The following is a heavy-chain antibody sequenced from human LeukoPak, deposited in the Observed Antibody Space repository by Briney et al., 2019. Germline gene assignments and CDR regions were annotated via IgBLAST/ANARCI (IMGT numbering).Heavy chain of an antibody. Sequence: ASVKVSCKASGYTFTSYYMHWVRQAPGQGLEWMGIINPSGGSTSYAQKFQGRVTMTRDMATSTDYMEVSSPRSEDTAVYYCAKDKFRGDIVGATFGAFDIWGQGTMVTVSS. D-gene: IGHD1-26*01. J-gene: IGHJ3*02. CDR1: GYTFTSYY. CDR2: INPSGGST. V-gene: IGHV1-46*01. CDR3: AKDKFRGDIVGATFGAFDI.